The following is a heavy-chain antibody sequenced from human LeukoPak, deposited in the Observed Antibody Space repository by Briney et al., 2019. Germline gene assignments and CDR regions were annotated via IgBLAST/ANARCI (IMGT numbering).Heavy chain of an antibody. D-gene: IGHD3-10*01. J-gene: IGHJ6*03. V-gene: IGHV3-53*01. CDR1: GFTFSTYS. Sequence: GGSLRLSCAASGFTFSTYSMNWVRQAPGKGLEWVSVIYSGGSTYYADSVKGRFTISRDNSKNMLYLQMNSLRAEDTAVYYCARSLRVRGVPDYMDVWGKGTTVTISS. CDR3: ARSLRVRGVPDYMDV. CDR2: IYSGGST.